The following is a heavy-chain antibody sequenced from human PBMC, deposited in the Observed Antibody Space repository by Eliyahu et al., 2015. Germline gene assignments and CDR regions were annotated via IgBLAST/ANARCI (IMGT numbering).Heavy chain of an antibody. CDR2: IIPIFGTA. Sequence: EVKKPGSSVKVSCKASGGTFSSYAISWVRQAPGQGLEWMGGIIPIFGTANYAQKFQGRVTITADKSTSTAYMELSSLRSEDTAVYYCATETRTTVTPYGMDVWGQGTTVTVSS. J-gene: IGHJ6*02. D-gene: IGHD4-11*01. CDR1: GGTFSSYA. V-gene: IGHV1-69*06. CDR3: ATETRTTVTPYGMDV.